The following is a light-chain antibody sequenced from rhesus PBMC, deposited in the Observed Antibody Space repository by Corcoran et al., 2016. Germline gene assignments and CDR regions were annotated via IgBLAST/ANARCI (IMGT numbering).Light chain of an antibody. V-gene: IGKV7-13*01. Sequence: DIVLTQSPASLAVSPGQRATITCSASESVSVFGINLIHLYQPKPGQPPKLLIYQASNKDTGVPARFSGSGSGTDFTLTIKPVEADDAADYYCLQSKNSWTFGQGTKVEIK. CDR2: QAS. CDR1: ESVSVFGINL. CDR3: LQSKNSWT. J-gene: IGKJ1*01.